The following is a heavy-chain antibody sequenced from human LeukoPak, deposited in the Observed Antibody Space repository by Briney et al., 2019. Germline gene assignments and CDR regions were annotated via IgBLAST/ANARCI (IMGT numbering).Heavy chain of an antibody. D-gene: IGHD3-10*01. J-gene: IGHJ4*02. CDR3: AKDSQTALFGD. Sequence: GGSLRLSCAASGFTFSSYWMSWVRQAPGKGLEWVANIKQDGSDKYYVDSVKGRFTISRDNAENSLYLQMNSLRAEDTAVYYCAKDSQTALFGDWGQGTLVTVSS. V-gene: IGHV3-7*01. CDR1: GFTFSSYW. CDR2: IKQDGSDK.